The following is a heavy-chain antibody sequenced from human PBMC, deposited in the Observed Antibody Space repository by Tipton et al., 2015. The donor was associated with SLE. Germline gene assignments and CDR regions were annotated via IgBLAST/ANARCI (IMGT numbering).Heavy chain of an antibody. CDR2: IIPIFGTA. D-gene: IGHD1-26*01. V-gene: IGHV1-69*05. CDR3: ARSGIVGGTRYYYGMDV. Sequence: QLVQSGAEVKKPGASVKVSCKASGGTFSSHALSWVRQAPGQGLEWMGGIIPIFGTANYAQRFQGGVTITTDESTSTVYMELSSLRSEDTAVYYCARSGIVGGTRYYYGMDVWGQGTTVTVSS. CDR1: GGTFSSHA. J-gene: IGHJ6*02.